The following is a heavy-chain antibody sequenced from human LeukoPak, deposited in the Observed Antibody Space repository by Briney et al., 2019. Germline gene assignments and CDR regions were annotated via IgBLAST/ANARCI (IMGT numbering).Heavy chain of an antibody. CDR2: IYPGDSDT. CDR1: GYTFTSYW. V-gene: IGHV5-51*01. Sequence: PGESLKISCQGSGYTFTSYWIGWVRQMPGKGLEWMGVIYPGDSDTRYSPSFQGQVTISADKSISTAYLQWSSLKASDTAMYYCARRTVADYYFDLWGRGTLVTVSS. J-gene: IGHJ2*01. CDR3: ARRTVADYYFDL. D-gene: IGHD4-23*01.